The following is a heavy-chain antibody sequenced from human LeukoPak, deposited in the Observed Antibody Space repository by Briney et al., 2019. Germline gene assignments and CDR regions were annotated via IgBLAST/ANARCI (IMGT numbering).Heavy chain of an antibody. CDR1: GFPFSNYF. CDR2: IGSSVYTI. D-gene: IGHD3-3*01. Sequence: GGSLRLSCAASGFPFSNYFMSWIRQAPGKGLEWISYIGSSVYTIYYADSVKGRFTISRDNAKNSLYLQMNSLRAEDTAVYYCARSFLSYGMDVWGQGTTVTVSS. CDR3: ARSFLSYGMDV. V-gene: IGHV3-11*01. J-gene: IGHJ6*02.